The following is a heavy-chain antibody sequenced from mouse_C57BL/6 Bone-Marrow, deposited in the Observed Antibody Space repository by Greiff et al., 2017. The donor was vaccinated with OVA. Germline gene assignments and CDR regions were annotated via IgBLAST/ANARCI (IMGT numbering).Heavy chain of an antibody. Sequence: EVSVVESGGDLVKPGGSLKLSCAASGFTFSSYGMSWVRQTPDKRLEWVATISSGGSYTYYPDSVKGRFTISRDNAKNTLYLQMSSLKSEDTAMYYCARSNYVYWGQGTTLTVSS. V-gene: IGHV5-6*01. CDR1: GFTFSSYG. J-gene: IGHJ2*01. CDR2: ISSGGSYT. D-gene: IGHD2-5*01. CDR3: ARSNYVY.